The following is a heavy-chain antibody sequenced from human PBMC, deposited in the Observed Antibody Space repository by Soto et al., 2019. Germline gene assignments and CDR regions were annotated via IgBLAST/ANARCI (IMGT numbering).Heavy chain of an antibody. CDR1: GGTFSSYA. Sequence: SVKVSCKASGGTFSSYAISWVRQAPGQGLEWMGGIIPIFGTANYAQKFQGRVTITADESTSTAYMELSSLRSEDTAVYYCARDQSSYYDSSGYPGVYGMDVWGQGTTVTVSS. CDR3: ARDQSSYYDSSGYPGVYGMDV. V-gene: IGHV1-69*13. CDR2: IIPIFGTA. D-gene: IGHD3-22*01. J-gene: IGHJ6*02.